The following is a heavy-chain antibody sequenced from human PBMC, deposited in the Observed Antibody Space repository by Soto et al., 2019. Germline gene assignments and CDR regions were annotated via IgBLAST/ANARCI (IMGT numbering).Heavy chain of an antibody. CDR3: AKDVSGRGSFYYYFGMDV. Sequence: EVQLVESGGGLVQPGRSLRLSCAASGFTFDDYAMHWVRQAPGKGLEWVAGISWNSGGIGYTDSVKARFTISRDNAKNSLFLQMNSLRTEDTALYYCAKDVSGRGSFYYYFGMDVWGHGTAVTVSS. CDR1: GFTFDDYA. CDR2: ISWNSGGI. D-gene: IGHD3-16*01. J-gene: IGHJ6*02. V-gene: IGHV3-9*01.